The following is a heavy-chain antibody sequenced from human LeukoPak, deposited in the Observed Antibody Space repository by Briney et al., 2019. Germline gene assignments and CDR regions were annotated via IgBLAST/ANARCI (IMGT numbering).Heavy chain of an antibody. CDR3: ARGSVSSGSPADY. J-gene: IGHJ4*02. D-gene: IGHD1-26*01. Sequence: GGSLRLSCAASGFTVSSNYMSWVRQAPGKGLEWVSSISSSSSYIHYADSVKGRFNVSRDYAKNSVYLQMNNLRAEDTAVYYCARGSVSSGSPADYWGQGTLVTVSS. CDR2: ISSSSSYI. CDR1: GFTVSSNY. V-gene: IGHV3-21*01.